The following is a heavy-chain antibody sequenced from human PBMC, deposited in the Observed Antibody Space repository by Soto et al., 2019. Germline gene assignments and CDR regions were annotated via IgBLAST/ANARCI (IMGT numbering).Heavy chain of an antibody. J-gene: IGHJ4*02. CDR1: GVSIRSNCY. V-gene: IGHV4-4*02. CDR3: ARSLGWYAIDY. D-gene: IGHD6-19*01. Sequence: QVLLQESGPRLVQPSGTLSLSCVVSGVSIRSNCYWGWVRQPPGQGLGRLGDWSRIESVNYNPSLKGRVTISMDKSQNQFSLKLNSVTAADTAIYYCARSLGWYAIDYWGQGTLVIVSS. CDR2: WSRIESV.